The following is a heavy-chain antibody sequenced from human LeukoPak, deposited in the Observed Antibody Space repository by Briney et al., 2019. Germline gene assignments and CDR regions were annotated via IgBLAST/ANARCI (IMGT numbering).Heavy chain of an antibody. J-gene: IGHJ6*03. V-gene: IGHV1-46*01. Sequence: ASVKVSCKASGFTFTSYYMHWVRQAPGQGLEWMGIINPSGGSTSYAQKFQGRVTMTRDMSTSTVYMELSSLRSEDTAVYYCARANYYYYYMDVWGKGTTVTVSS. CDR3: ARANYYYYYMDV. CDR2: INPSGGST. CDR1: GFTFTSYY.